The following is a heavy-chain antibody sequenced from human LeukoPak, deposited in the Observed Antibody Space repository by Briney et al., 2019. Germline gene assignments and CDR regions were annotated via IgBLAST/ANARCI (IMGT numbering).Heavy chain of an antibody. CDR2: LSYDGSNK. Sequence: PGGPLRFSCAAPGFTFSSYAMHGVGQAPGKGLKWVAVLSYDGSNKYYADSVKGRFTISRDNSKNTLYLQMNSLRAEDTAVYYCARGNDHDAFDIWGQGTMVTVSS. CDR1: GFTFSSYA. V-gene: IGHV3-30-3*01. CDR3: ARGNDHDAFDI. D-gene: IGHD3-10*01. J-gene: IGHJ3*02.